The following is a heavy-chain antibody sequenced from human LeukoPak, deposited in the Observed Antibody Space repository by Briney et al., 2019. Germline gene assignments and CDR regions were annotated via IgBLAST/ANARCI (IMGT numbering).Heavy chain of an antibody. CDR1: GFTFSNYE. D-gene: IGHD2-15*01. V-gene: IGHV3-48*03. CDR3: ARGYCSGGSCHFDY. J-gene: IGHJ4*02. Sequence: PGGSLRLSCAASGFTFSNYEMNWVRQAPGKGLEWVSYISSSGSTTYYADSVKGRFTISRDNAKNSLYLQMNSLRAEDTAVYYCARGYCSGGSCHFDYWGQGTLVTVPS. CDR2: ISSSGSTT.